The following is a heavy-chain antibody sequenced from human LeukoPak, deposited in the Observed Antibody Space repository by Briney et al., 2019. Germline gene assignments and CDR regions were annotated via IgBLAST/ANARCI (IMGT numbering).Heavy chain of an antibody. CDR1: GFTFSSYV. Sequence: GGSLRLSCAASGFTFSSYVMHWVRQAPGKGLEWVAIISYDGSNEYYADSVKGRFTISRDNSKNTLYLQMNSLRAEDTAVYYCAKKGGSSGYYNILDYWGQGTLVTVSS. CDR2: ISYDGSNE. J-gene: IGHJ4*02. V-gene: IGHV3-30*04. CDR3: AKKGGSSGYYNILDY. D-gene: IGHD3-22*01.